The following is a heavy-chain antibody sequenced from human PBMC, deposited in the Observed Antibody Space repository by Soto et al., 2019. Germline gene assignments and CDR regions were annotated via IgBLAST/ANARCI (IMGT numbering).Heavy chain of an antibody. CDR2: ISDGGDST. Sequence: VGSLRLSCAGSGFIFSAYAMSWVRQAPGKGLEWVSGISDGGDSTYYADSVKGRFTISRDNSKNTLFLQMNSLRAEDTAVYFCAKYKGGYYYYYLDVWGKGTTVTVSS. V-gene: IGHV3-23*01. CDR1: GFIFSAYA. D-gene: IGHD1-1*01. CDR3: AKYKGGYYYYYLDV. J-gene: IGHJ6*03.